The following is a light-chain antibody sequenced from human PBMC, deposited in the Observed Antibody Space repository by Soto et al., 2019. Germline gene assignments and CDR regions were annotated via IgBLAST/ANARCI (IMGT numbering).Light chain of an antibody. CDR3: SSYTSSSTLWV. CDR2: DVI. J-gene: IGLJ3*02. V-gene: IGLV2-14*01. CDR1: SSDVGGYNY. Sequence: QSALTQPASVSGSPGQSITISCTGTSSDVGGYNYVSWYQQHPGKAPKLMIYDVINPPSGVSNRFSGSKSGNTASLTISGLQAEDEADYYCSSYTSSSTLWVFGGGTKLTVL.